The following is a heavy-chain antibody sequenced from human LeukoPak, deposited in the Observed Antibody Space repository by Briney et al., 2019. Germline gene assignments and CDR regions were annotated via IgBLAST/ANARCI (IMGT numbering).Heavy chain of an antibody. CDR1: GYTFTSYD. CDR3: ATSTPIAAAGGDAFDI. V-gene: IGHV1-8*03. D-gene: IGHD6-13*01. J-gene: IGHJ3*02. CDR2: MNPNSGNT. Sequence: VASVKVSCKASGYTFTSYDINWVRQATGQGLEWMGWMNPNSGNTGYAQKFQGRVTITRNTSISTAYMELSSLRSEDTAVYYCATSTPIAAAGGDAFDIWGQGTMVTVSS.